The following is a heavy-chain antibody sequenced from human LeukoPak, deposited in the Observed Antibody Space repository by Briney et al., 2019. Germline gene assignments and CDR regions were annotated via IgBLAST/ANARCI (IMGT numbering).Heavy chain of an antibody. CDR2: IYYSGST. CDR3: ARTKYSRGGLDI. CDR1: GGSISSGGYY. J-gene: IGHJ3*02. D-gene: IGHD6-19*01. V-gene: IGHV4-31*03. Sequence: SQTLSLTCTVSGGSISSGGYYWSWTRQHPGKGLEWIGYIYYSGSTYYNPSLKSRVTISVDTSKNQFSLKLSSVTAADTAVYYCARTKYSRGGLDIWGQGTMVTVSS.